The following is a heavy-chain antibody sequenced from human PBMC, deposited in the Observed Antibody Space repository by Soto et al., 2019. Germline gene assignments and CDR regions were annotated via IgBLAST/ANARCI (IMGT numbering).Heavy chain of an antibody. CDR3: AREYTYGSNFFDC. J-gene: IGHJ4*02. Sequence: SETLSLTCAVYGGSFSGYYWSWIRQPPGKGLEWIGEINHSGSTNYNPSLKSRVTISVDTSKNQFSLKLSSVTAADTAVYYCAREYTYGSNFFDCWGQGALVTVSS. CDR2: INHSGST. CDR1: GGSFSGYY. V-gene: IGHV4-34*01. D-gene: IGHD5-18*01.